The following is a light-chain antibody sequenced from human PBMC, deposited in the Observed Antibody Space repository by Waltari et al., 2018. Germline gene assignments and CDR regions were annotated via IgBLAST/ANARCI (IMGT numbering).Light chain of an antibody. J-gene: IGKJ4*01. CDR3: QQLNSYL. CDR2: GAS. CDR1: QGSSSN. V-gene: IGKV1-9*01. Sequence: DIQLTQSPSFLSASVGDRVTITCRASQGSSSNLAWYQHKPGQAPKLLIYGASTLQSGVPSRFGGGGSGTEFTLTISSLQPEDFATYYCQQLNSYLFGGGTKVEIK.